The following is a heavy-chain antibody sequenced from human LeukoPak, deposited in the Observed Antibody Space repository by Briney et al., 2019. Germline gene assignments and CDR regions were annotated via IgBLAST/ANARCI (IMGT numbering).Heavy chain of an antibody. CDR2: IYSGGST. CDR1: GGSISSSTYD. J-gene: IGHJ3*02. V-gene: IGHV4-39*07. Sequence: SETLSLTCSASGGSISSSTYDWGWIRQSPGKGLEWIGTIYSGGSTYYNPSLKSRVTLSVDTSKNHFYLKLNSVTAADTAVYYCARGGAGPGAFDIWGQGTMVTVSS. D-gene: IGHD6-19*01. CDR3: ARGGAGPGAFDI.